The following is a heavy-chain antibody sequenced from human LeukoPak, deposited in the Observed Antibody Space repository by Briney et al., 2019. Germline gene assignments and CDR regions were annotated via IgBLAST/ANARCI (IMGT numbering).Heavy chain of an antibody. V-gene: IGHV3-33*01. D-gene: IGHD6-25*01. CDR3: ARDSPATYYFDY. CDR2: VWYDGSNK. CDR1: GFTFSSYG. Sequence: GGSLRLSCAASGFTFSSYGMHWVRQAPGKGLEWVAVVWYDGSNKYYADSVKGRFTISRDNSKNTLYLQMNSLRAEDTAVYYCARDSPATYYFDYWGQGTLVTVSS. J-gene: IGHJ4*02.